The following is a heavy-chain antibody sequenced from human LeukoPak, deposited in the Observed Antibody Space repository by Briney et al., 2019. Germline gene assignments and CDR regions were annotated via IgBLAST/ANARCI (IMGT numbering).Heavy chain of an antibody. J-gene: IGHJ4*02. V-gene: IGHV4-34*01. Sequence: SETLCLTCTVSGXSISSLYWSWIRQPPGKGREWIGEINHSGRTNYNPSLKSRVTISGDTSKNQFSLRLSSVTAADTAVYYCARDLGYCSGGSCYHFDYWGQGTLVTVSS. CDR3: ARDLGYCSGGSCYHFDY. CDR2: INHSGRT. CDR1: GXSISSLY. D-gene: IGHD2-15*01.